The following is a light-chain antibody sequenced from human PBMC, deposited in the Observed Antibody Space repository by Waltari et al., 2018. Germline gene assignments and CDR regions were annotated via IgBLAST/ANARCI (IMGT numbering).Light chain of an antibody. CDR2: GVY. V-gene: IGKV3-20*01. J-gene: IGKJ1*01. CDR3: HHYVRLPVT. CDR1: QGVGRG. Sequence: CGARQGVGRGLGWVGWQEGGRAPRLLIYGVYIRVTGISDRFSGSGFGTDFSLTISGLEPEDSAVEYCHHYVRLPVTFGQGTTVEIK.